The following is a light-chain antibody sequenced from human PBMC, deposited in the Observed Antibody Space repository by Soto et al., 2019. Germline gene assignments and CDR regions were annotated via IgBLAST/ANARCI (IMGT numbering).Light chain of an antibody. CDR3: QSYDSSLSGSYV. J-gene: IGLJ1*01. V-gene: IGLV1-40*01. CDR1: SSNIGAGYD. Sequence: QAVVTQPPSVSGAPGQRVTISCTGSSSNIGAGYDVHWYQRLPGTAPKVLIYSNNNRPSGVPDRFSGSKSGTSASLAITGLQVEDEADYYCQSYDSSLSGSYVFGAGTKVIVL. CDR2: SNN.